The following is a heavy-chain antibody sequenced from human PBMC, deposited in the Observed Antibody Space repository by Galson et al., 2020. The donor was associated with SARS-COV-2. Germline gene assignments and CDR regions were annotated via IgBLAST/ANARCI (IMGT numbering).Heavy chain of an antibody. D-gene: IGHD2-2*01. J-gene: IGHJ5*02. CDR1: GFTFSSYG. CDR2: ISYDGSNK. V-gene: IGHV3-30*18. CDR3: AKGGVGYCSSTSCLPGWFDP. Sequence: GGSLRLSCAASGFTFSSYGMHWVRQAPGKGLEWVAVISYDGSNKYYADSVKGRFTISRDNSKNTLYLQMNSLRAEDTAVYYCAKGGVGYCSSTSCLPGWFDPWGQGTLVTVSS.